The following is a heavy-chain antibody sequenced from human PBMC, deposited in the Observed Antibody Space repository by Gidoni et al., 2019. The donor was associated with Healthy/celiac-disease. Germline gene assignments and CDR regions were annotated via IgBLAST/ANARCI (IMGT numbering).Heavy chain of an antibody. Sequence: EVQLLESGGGLVQPGGSVRLSCAASGCTVSSYAMSGVRQAPGKGLEWVSAISGSGGSTYYADSVKGRFTISRDNSKNTLYLQMNSLRAEDTAVYYCANYLTIDWGAVDYWGQGTLVTVSS. J-gene: IGHJ4*02. CDR1: GCTVSSYA. CDR2: ISGSGGST. D-gene: IGHD7-27*01. V-gene: IGHV3-23*01. CDR3: ANYLTIDWGAVDY.